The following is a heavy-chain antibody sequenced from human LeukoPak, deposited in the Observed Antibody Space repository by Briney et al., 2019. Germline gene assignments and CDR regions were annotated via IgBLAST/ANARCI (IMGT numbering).Heavy chain of an antibody. CDR3: AKQEDIWFGELLPVDY. CDR1: GFTFSSYA. Sequence: GGSLRLSCAASGFTFSSYAMSWVRQAPGKGLEWVSAISGSGGSTYYADSVKGRFTISRDNSKNTLYLQMNSLRAEDTAVYYCAKQEDIWFGELLPVDYWGQGTLVTVSS. D-gene: IGHD3-10*01. CDR2: ISGSGGST. J-gene: IGHJ4*02. V-gene: IGHV3-23*01.